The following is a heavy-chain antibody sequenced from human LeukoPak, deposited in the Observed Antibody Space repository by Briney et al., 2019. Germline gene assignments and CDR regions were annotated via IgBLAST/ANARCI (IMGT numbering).Heavy chain of an antibody. CDR2: IYSTGRV. CDR3: ARASETAMITL. J-gene: IGHJ4*02. Sequence: SETLSLTCTVSGVSITSGPYYWTWIRQPAGKGLEWIGRIYSTGRVNYNPSLKSRVTMLLDTSKNHISLKLTSVTAADTAIYLCARASETAMITLWGQGTLVTVSS. CDR1: GVSITSGPYY. D-gene: IGHD5-18*01. V-gene: IGHV4-61*02.